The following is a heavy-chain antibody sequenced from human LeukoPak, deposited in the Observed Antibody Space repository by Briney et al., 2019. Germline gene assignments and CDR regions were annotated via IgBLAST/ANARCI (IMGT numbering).Heavy chain of an antibody. CDR2: IYPGDSDT. Sequence: GESLKISCKASGYSFADYWIGWVRQMPGKGLEWMGIIYPGDSDTRYSPSLQGQVTISADKSISTAYLQWSSLKASDTAIYYCARADQLRWFGDPRRPYYYGLDVWGQGTTVTVSS. CDR1: GYSFADYW. V-gene: IGHV5-51*01. D-gene: IGHD3-10*01. J-gene: IGHJ6*02. CDR3: ARADQLRWFGDPRRPYYYGLDV.